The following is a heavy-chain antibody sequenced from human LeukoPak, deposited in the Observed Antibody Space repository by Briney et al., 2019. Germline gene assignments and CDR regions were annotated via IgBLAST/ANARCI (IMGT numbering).Heavy chain of an antibody. J-gene: IGHJ6*02. V-gene: IGHV4-34*01. CDR2: INHSGST. D-gene: IGHD5-18*01. CDR1: GFTFSTYS. Sequence: KTGGSLRLSCAASGFTFSTYSMSWVRQPPGKGLEWIGEINHSGSTNYNPSLKSRVTISVDTSKNQFSLKLSSVTAADTAVYYCARSRQLWFLYYYYGMDVWGQGTTVTVSS. CDR3: ARSRQLWFLYYYYGMDV.